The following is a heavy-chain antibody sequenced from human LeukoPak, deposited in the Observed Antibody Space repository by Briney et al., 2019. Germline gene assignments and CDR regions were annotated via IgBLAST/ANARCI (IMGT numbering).Heavy chain of an antibody. CDR1: GFTVSSNY. CDR2: IYSGGST. J-gene: IGHJ4*02. V-gene: IGHV3-53*01. Sequence: GGSLRLSCAASGFTVSSNYMSWVRQAPGKGLEWVSVIYSGGSTYYADSVEGRFTISRDNSKSTLYLQMNSLRAEDTAVYYCASRALAGEFDYWGQGTLVTVSS. CDR3: ASRALAGEFDY. D-gene: IGHD1-1*01.